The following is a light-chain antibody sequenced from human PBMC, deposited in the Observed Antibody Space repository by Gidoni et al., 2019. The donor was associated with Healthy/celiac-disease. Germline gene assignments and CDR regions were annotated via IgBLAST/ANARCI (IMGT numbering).Light chain of an antibody. Sequence: QSALTQPASVSGSPGQSITISCTGTSRDVGSYNLVSWYQQHPGKAPKRMIYEGSKRPSGVSNRFSGSKSGNTASLTISGLQAEDEADYYCCSYAGSSPWVFGTGTKVTVL. CDR3: CSYAGSSPWV. CDR2: EGS. CDR1: SRDVGSYNL. J-gene: IGLJ1*01. V-gene: IGLV2-23*01.